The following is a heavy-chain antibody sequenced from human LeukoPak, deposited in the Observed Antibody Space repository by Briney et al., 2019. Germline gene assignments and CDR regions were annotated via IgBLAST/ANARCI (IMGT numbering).Heavy chain of an antibody. V-gene: IGHV3-11*06. D-gene: IGHD3-10*01. CDR1: GFTFSDNY. CDR3: ARDDGSGSPPLDY. CDR2: ISSSSSYT. J-gene: IGHJ4*02. Sequence: NPGGSLRLSCAASGFTFSDNYMSWIRHAPGEGLGWVLYISSSSSYTNYAGSVKGRFTISRDNAKNSLYLQMTSLRAEDTAVYYCARDDGSGSPPLDYWGQGTLVTVSS.